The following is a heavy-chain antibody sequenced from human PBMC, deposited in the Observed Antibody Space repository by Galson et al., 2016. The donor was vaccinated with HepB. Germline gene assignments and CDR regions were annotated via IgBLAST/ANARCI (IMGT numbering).Heavy chain of an antibody. D-gene: IGHD4-23*01. Sequence: SLRLSCAASGFTVSSNYMSWVRQAPGKGLEWVAVISYDGSSKYYADSVKGRFTISRDNSKNTLYLQMDSLRIEDTAVYYCARPGGYGGNAFDPWGQGTLVTVSS. CDR2: ISYDGSSK. J-gene: IGHJ5*02. CDR3: ARPGGYGGNAFDP. CDR1: GFTVSSNY. V-gene: IGHV3-30*03.